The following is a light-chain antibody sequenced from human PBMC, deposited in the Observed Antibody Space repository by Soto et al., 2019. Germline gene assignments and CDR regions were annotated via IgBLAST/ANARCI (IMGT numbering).Light chain of an antibody. CDR1: QSISDW. CDR3: QQFNPYSLTWT. Sequence: DIQMTQSPSTLSASVGDRVTMTCRASQSISDWLAWYQQKPGKAPKLLIYRTSTLESGVPSRFSGSGSGTEFTLTISSLQPHDFATYYCQQFNPYSLTWTFGQGTKVDI. CDR2: RTS. J-gene: IGKJ1*01. V-gene: IGKV1-5*03.